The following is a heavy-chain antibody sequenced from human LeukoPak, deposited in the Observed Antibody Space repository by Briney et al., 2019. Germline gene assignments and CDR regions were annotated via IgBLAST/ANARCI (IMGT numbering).Heavy chain of an antibody. V-gene: IGHV3-21*01. CDR2: ISSSSSYI. Sequence: GGSLRLSCAASGFTFSSYSMNWVRQAPGKGLDWVSSISSSSSYIYNAGSVKGRFTISRDNAKNSLYLQMNSLRAEDTAVYYCARDSLDGGATDYWGQGTLVTVSS. CDR3: ARDSLDGGATDY. J-gene: IGHJ4*02. CDR1: GFTFSSYS. D-gene: IGHD1-1*01.